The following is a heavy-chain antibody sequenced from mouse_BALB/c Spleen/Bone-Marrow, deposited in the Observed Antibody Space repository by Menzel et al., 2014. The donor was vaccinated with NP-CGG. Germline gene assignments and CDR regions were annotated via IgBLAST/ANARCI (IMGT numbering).Heavy chain of an antibody. D-gene: IGHD2-3*01. CDR1: GYSFTDYN. CDR3: ARGHDGYRTWFAY. Sequence: QLVESGPELEKPGASVKMSCKASGYSFTDYNMNWVKQSNGKSLEWIGNIDPSYGGTTYNQKFKGKATLTVDKSSSTVYMQLKSLTSEDSAVYYCARGHDGYRTWFAYWGQGTLVTVSA. V-gene: IGHV1-39*01. J-gene: IGHJ3*01. CDR2: IDPSYGGT.